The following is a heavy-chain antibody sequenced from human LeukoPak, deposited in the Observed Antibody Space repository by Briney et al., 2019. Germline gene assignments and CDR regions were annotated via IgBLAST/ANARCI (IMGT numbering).Heavy chain of an antibody. J-gene: IGHJ4*02. CDR3: ARSLNSRLIDY. D-gene: IGHD6-13*01. CDR2: ISTYNGRT. CDR1: NYTFISYS. Sequence: ASVKVSCKASNYTFISYSITWVRQAPGQGLEWMGWISTYNGRTNYAPNFQDRVTMTSDTSTSTACMELRSLRSDDTAVYYCARSLNSRLIDYWGQGTLVTVSS. V-gene: IGHV1-18*01.